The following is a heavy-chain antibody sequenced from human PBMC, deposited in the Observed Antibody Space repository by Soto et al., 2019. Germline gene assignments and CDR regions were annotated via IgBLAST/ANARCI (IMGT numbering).Heavy chain of an antibody. CDR1: GFTFSSYG. D-gene: IGHD2-15*01. J-gene: IGHJ6*02. CDR2: ISYDGSNK. Sequence: GGSLRLSCAASGFTFSSYGMHWVRQAPGKGLEWVAVISYDGSNKYYADSVKGRFTISRDNSKNTLYLQMNSLRAEDTAVYYCAKFSSWHWSYGMDVWGQGTTVTVSS. CDR3: AKFSSWHWSYGMDV. V-gene: IGHV3-30*18.